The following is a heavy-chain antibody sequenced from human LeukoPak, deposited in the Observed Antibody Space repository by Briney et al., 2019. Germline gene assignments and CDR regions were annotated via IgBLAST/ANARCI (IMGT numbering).Heavy chain of an antibody. CDR1: GYTFSGHY. CDR2: ISPDSGAS. V-gene: IGHV1-2*02. D-gene: IGHD5-12*01. J-gene: IGHJ3*01. CDR3: AKDRARVATMVDGFEV. Sequence: ASVKVSCKASGYTFSGHYIHWARQAPGQGLEWMGWISPDSGASKYAQRFQGRVIMTRDTSISTAYMELSSLRSDDTAVYYCAKDRARVATMVDGFEVWGQGTMVTVS.